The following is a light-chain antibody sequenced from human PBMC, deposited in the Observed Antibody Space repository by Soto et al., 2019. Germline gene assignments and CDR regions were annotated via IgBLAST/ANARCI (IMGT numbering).Light chain of an antibody. CDR2: KAS. CDR3: QQYNSMGWT. V-gene: IGKV1-5*03. Sequence: DIQMTQSPSTLSASVGDRVTITCLASQSISSWLAWYQQKPGKAPKLLIYKASSLESGVPSRFSGSGSGTEFTLTISSLQPDDFATYYCQQYNSMGWTFGQGTKVEIK. J-gene: IGKJ1*01. CDR1: QSISSW.